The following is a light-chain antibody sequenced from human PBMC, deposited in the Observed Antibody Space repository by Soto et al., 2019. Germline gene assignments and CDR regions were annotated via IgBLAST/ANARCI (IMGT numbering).Light chain of an antibody. CDR3: QQYNNWTPWT. V-gene: IGKV3-15*01. J-gene: IGKJ1*01. Sequence: ELVMTQSPATLSVSPGERATLSCRASQSVSSKLAWYQQKPGQAPRLLIYGASTRATGIPARFSGSGSVTEFTLTISSLQSEDFAVYYCQQYNNWTPWTFGQGTKVEI. CDR2: GAS. CDR1: QSVSSK.